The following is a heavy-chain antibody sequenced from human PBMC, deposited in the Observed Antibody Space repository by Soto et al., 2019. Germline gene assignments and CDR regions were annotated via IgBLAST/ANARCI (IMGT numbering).Heavy chain of an antibody. CDR1: GYTFTSYG. Sequence: QVQLVQSGAEVKKPGASVKVSCKASGYTFTSYGISWVRQAPGQGPEWMGWISAYNGNTNYAQKLQGRVTMTTDTSTSTAYMELRSLRSDDTAVYYCARDKSPTGDDEVGFDPWGQGTLVTVSS. CDR2: ISAYNGNT. D-gene: IGHD3-16*01. J-gene: IGHJ5*02. V-gene: IGHV1-18*01. CDR3: ARDKSPTGDDEVGFDP.